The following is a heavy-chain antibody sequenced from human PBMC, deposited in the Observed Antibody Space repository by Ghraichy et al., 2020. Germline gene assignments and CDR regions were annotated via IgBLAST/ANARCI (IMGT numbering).Heavy chain of an antibody. CDR1: GGSISSYY. D-gene: IGHD5-12*01. CDR3: ARGYSGYDVIDY. J-gene: IGHJ4*02. V-gene: IGHV4-4*09. Sequence: SETLSLTCTVSGGSISSYYWSWIRQPPGKGLEWIGYIYTSGSTNYNPSLKSRVTISVDTSKNQFSLKLSSLTAADTAVYYCARGYSGYDVIDYWGQGTLVTVSS. CDR2: IYTSGST.